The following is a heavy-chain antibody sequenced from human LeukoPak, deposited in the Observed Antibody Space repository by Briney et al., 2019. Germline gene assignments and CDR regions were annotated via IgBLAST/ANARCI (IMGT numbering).Heavy chain of an antibody. D-gene: IGHD3-9*01. J-gene: IGHJ4*02. Sequence: GGSLRLSCAASGFTFSSYAMYWVRQAPGKGLEWVALISYDGSYQYSADSVRGRFTISRDNSRNSLYLQMNSLRAEDTAFYYCTKGGFKYFDWSYFDYWGQGSLVTVSS. V-gene: IGHV3-30*18. CDR3: TKGGFKYFDWSYFDY. CDR2: ISYDGSYQ. CDR1: GFTFSSYA.